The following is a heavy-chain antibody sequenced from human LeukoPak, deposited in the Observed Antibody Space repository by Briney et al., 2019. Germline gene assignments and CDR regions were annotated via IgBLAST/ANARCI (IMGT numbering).Heavy chain of an antibody. CDR1: GFTFSSYD. V-gene: IGHV3-13*01. CDR3: ARGYYYCSGSYDGLFDP. D-gene: IGHD3-10*01. Sequence: GGSLRLSCAASGFTFSSYDMHWVRHATGKGLEWVSAICTAGDTYYPGSVKGRFTISRENSKNSLYLQMNSLRAGDRAVYYCARGYYYCSGSYDGLFDPWGQGTLVTVSS. J-gene: IGHJ5*02. CDR2: ICTAGDT.